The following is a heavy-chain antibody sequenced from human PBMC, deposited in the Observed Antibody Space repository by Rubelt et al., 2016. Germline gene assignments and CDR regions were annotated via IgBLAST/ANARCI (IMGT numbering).Heavy chain of an antibody. J-gene: IGHJ4*02. CDR1: GGSFSGYY. CDR2: INHSGST. V-gene: IGHV4-34*01. Sequence: QVQLQQWGAGLLKPSETLSLTCAVYGGSFSGYYWSWIRQPPGKGLEWIGEINHSGSTNYNPSLKRRVTLSVDTAKNQFSLKVSSVTAADTAVYYCARLSSSSGIDYWGQGILVTVSS. D-gene: IGHD6-6*01. CDR3: ARLSSSSGIDY.